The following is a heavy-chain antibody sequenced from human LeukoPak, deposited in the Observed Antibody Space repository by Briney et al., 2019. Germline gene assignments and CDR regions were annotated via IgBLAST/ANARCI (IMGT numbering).Heavy chain of an antibody. CDR3: ARDGLQYCSSTSCYPS. Sequence: SGGSLRLSCAASGFTFSSYSMNWVRQAPGKGLEWVSSISSSSSYIYYADSVKGRFTISRDNAKNSLYLQMNSLRAEDTAVYYCARDGLQYCSSTSCYPSWGQGTLVTVSS. D-gene: IGHD2-2*01. CDR1: GFTFSSYS. CDR2: ISSSSSYI. J-gene: IGHJ5*02. V-gene: IGHV3-21*01.